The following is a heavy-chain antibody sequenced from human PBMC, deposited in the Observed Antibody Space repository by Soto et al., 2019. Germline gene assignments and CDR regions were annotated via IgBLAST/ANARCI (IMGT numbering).Heavy chain of an antibody. D-gene: IGHD3-22*01. CDR3: ARDDTSSGFTYYFGT. J-gene: IGHJ4*01. CDR2: IWNDGTNE. CDR1: GFTFSAYG. V-gene: IGHV3-33*01. Sequence: PGGSLRLSXVGSGFTFSAYGMHWVRQAPGTGLERVAVIWNDGTNEDYADSVKGRLTMSRDNSKKTLYLHMNSLRVDETTIYYCARDDTSSGFTYYFGTRGRGSLVTVS.